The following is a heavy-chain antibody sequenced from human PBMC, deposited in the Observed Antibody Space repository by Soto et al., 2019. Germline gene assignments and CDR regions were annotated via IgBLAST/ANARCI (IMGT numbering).Heavy chain of an antibody. CDR3: AKKVNSGSGSQYFDY. J-gene: IGHJ4*02. CDR1: GFTFRTYS. CDR2: FRAGGDDGTT. V-gene: IGHV3-23*01. D-gene: IGHD3-10*01. Sequence: GGSLRLSCVASGFTFRTYSMSWVRQAPGKGLEWVSGFRAGGDDGTTYYADSVKGRFTISRDNSKNTLFLQMNSLRAEDTAIYYCAKKVNSGSGSQYFDYFGQGTLVTVSS.